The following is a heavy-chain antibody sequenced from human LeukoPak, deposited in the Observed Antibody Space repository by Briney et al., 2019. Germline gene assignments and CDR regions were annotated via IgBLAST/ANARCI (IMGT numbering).Heavy chain of an antibody. J-gene: IGHJ3*01. Sequence: GGSLRLSCAASGFNFDDYATDWVRHAPRKGLEWVSLISVDGVSTYYADSVKGRFTISRDNSKNSLYLQMNSLRTEYTALYYCAALTTVTTPDAFDGWGQGTMVTVSS. CDR2: ISVDGVST. D-gene: IGHD4-17*01. V-gene: IGHV3-43*02. CDR1: GFNFDDYA. CDR3: AALTTVTTPDAFDG.